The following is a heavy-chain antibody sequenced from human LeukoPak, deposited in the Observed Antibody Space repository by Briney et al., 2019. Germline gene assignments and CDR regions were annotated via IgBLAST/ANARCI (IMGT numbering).Heavy chain of an antibody. CDR1: GFTFSSYG. Sequence: GGSLRLSCAASGFTFSSYGMHWVRQAPGKGLEWVAVISYDGSNKYYADSVKGRFTISRDNSKNTLYLQMNSLRAEDTAVYYCAKGSGGWYGYYFDYWGQGTLVTVSS. J-gene: IGHJ4*02. V-gene: IGHV3-30*18. CDR3: AKGSGGWYGYYFDY. CDR2: ISYDGSNK. D-gene: IGHD6-19*01.